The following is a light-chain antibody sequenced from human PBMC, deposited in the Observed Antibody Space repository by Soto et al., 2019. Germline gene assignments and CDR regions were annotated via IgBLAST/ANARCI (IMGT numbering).Light chain of an antibody. J-gene: IGKJ4*01. CDR3: QQYNTYSSLT. Sequence: DIQMTQSPSTLSASFGYRVTITCLASQSISSWLAWYQQKLGRAPRLLIYDASSLESGVPSRFSGSGYGTEFTLTISSLQPDDFATYYCQQYNTYSSLTFGGGTKVDIK. CDR2: DAS. V-gene: IGKV1-5*01. CDR1: QSISSW.